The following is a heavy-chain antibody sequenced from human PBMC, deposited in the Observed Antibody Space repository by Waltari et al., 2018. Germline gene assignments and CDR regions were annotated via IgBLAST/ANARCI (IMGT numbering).Heavy chain of an antibody. J-gene: IGHJ4*02. CDR2: ISRGSGKI. CDR3: VRDHRESADPKDY. Sequence: EVQLMESGGGLVKRGGSLRLSCGGSVFTFSSYAMNWVGQAPGKGLECVSSISRGSGKIFYAESVKGRLTISRDNTKSSLYLEMNSLRAEDTAVYFCVRDHRESADPKDYWGQGTLVSVSS. D-gene: IGHD1-26*01. CDR1: VFTFSSYA. V-gene: IGHV3-21*02.